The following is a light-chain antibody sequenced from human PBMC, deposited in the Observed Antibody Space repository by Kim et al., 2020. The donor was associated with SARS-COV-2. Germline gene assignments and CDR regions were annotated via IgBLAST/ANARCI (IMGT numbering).Light chain of an antibody. J-gene: IGLJ3*02. CDR3: QTWVTGINWV. CDR1: REHSSYA. V-gene: IGLV4-69*01. Sequence: VKRSCPRSREHSSYAIAWHQQQPEKGPRYLMKLNSDGSHSKGDGIPARFSGSSSGAERYLTISSLQSEDEADYYCQTWVTGINWVFGGGTKVTVL. CDR2: LNSDGSH.